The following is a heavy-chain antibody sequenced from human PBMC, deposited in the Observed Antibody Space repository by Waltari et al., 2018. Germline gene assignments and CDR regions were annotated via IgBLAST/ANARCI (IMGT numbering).Heavy chain of an antibody. V-gene: IGHV4-59*01. CDR1: GGPIRTYF. CDR3: ARAYSSAWFHY. D-gene: IGHD6-19*01. Sequence: QVQLQESGPGLVKPSATLSLTCPVSGGPIRTYFWSWIRQPPGKGLEWIGYVYYDGNTNYNPSLKSRVTISVDSSKNQFSLELSSFTAADTAVYYCARAYSSAWFHYWGQGTLVTVSS. J-gene: IGHJ4*02. CDR2: VYYDGNT.